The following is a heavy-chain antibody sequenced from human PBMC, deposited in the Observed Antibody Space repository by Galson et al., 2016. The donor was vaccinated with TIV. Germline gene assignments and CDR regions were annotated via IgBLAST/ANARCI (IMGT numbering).Heavy chain of an antibody. V-gene: IGHV4-61*01. CDR3: ARGRGLSL. CDR2: IFSSGST. CDR1: GASVSSGTYY. D-gene: IGHD3-16*02. Sequence: SETLSLTCTVSGASVSSGTYYWTWIRQSPGKGLECMGYIFSSGSTKYNPSLKSRVTISADTSKNQFSLKMTSVTAADTAVYYCARGRGLSLWGQGTLVTVSA. J-gene: IGHJ4*02.